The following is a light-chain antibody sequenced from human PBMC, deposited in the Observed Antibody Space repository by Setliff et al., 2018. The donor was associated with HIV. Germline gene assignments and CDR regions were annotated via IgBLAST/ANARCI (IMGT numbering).Light chain of an antibody. Sequence: QSVLTQPASVSGSPGQSISISCTGTSSDVGTYNFVSWYQQHPGKAPKLMIYDVSHRPSGVSNRFSGSKSGNTASLTTSGFQAEDEAHYYCCSYTSSTPLYVFATGTKVTVL. CDR3: CSYTSSTPLYV. CDR2: DVS. J-gene: IGLJ1*01. CDR1: SSDVGTYNF. V-gene: IGLV2-14*03.